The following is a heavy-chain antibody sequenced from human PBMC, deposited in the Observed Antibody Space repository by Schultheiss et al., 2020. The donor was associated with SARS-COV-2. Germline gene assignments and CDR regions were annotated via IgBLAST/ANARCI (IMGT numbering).Heavy chain of an antibody. J-gene: IGHJ4*02. CDR3: ARVYGDYGGNGPDY. CDR2: IYTSGST. V-gene: IGHV4-59*10. D-gene: IGHD4-23*01. Sequence: SETLSLTCAVYGGSFSGYYWSWIRQPPGKGLEWIGRIYTSGSTNYNPSLKSRVTMSVDTSKNQFSLKLSSVTAADTAVYYCARVYGDYGGNGPDYWGQGTLVTVSS. CDR1: GGSFSGYY.